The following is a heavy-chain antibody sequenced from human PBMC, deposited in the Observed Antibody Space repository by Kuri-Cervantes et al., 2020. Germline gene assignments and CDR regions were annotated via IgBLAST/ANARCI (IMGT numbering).Heavy chain of an antibody. J-gene: IGHJ5*02. CDR3: ARDQGSIGYSQWFDP. CDR1: GGTFSSYA. CDR2: IIPIFGTA. V-gene: IGHV1-69*05. D-gene: IGHD3-22*01. Sequence: SVKVSCKASGGTFSSYAISWVRQAPGQGLEWMGGIIPIFGTANYAQKFQGRVTITTDESTSTAYMELSRLTSEDTAVYYCARDQGSIGYSQWFDPWGQGTLVTVSS.